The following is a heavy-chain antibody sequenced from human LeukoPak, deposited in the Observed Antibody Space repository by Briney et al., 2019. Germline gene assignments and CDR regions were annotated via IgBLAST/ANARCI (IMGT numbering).Heavy chain of an antibody. D-gene: IGHD4-17*01. CDR1: GGSISGYY. CDR3: ANYPTVTRGV. Sequence: SETLSLTCTVSGGSISGYYWSWIRQPPGKGLEWIGYIYYSGSTNYNPSLKSRVTISVDTSKNQFSLKLSSVTAADTAVYYCANYPTVTRGVWGQGTLVTVSS. V-gene: IGHV4-59*08. J-gene: IGHJ4*02. CDR2: IYYSGST.